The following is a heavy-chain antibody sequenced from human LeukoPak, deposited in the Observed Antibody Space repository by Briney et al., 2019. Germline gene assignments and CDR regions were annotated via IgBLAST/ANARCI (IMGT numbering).Heavy chain of an antibody. V-gene: IGHV1-2*06. CDR3: ARDRGLRYFDWLLRY. Sequence: GASVKVSCKASGYTFTGYYMHWVRQAPGQGLEWMGRINPNSGGINYAQKFQGRVTMTRDTSISTAYMELSRLRSDDTAVYYCARDRGLRYFDWLLRYWGQGTLVTVSS. J-gene: IGHJ4*02. CDR2: INPNSGGI. D-gene: IGHD3-9*01. CDR1: GYTFTGYY.